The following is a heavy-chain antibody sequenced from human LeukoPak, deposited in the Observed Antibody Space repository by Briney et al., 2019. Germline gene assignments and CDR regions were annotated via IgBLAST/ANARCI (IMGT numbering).Heavy chain of an antibody. J-gene: IGHJ4*02. CDR2: ISGSGGST. CDR3: ARDGMDCSSTSCYPRAFDY. V-gene: IGHV3-23*01. D-gene: IGHD2-2*01. CDR1: GFTFSSYA. Sequence: GGSLRLSCAASGFTFSSYAMSWVRQAPGKGLEWVSAISGSGGSTYYADSVKGRFTISRDNAKNSLYLQMNSLRAEDTAVYYCARDGMDCSSTSCYPRAFDYWGQGTLVTVSS.